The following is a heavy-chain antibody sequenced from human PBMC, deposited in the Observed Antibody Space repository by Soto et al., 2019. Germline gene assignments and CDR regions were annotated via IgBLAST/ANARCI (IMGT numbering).Heavy chain of an antibody. Sequence: EASVKVSCKASGYTFTCYYMHWVRQAPGQGLEWMGWINPNSGGTNYAQKFQGWVTMTRDTSISTAYMELSRLRSDDTAVYYCAREEILYANLRGGAGLGYWGQGTLVTVS. CDR2: INPNSGGT. CDR1: GYTFTCYY. J-gene: IGHJ4*02. V-gene: IGHV1-2*04. D-gene: IGHD2-8*01. CDR3: AREEILYANLRGGAGLGY.